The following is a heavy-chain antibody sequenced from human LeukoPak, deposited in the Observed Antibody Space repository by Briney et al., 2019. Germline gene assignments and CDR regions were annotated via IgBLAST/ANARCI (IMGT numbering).Heavy chain of an antibody. D-gene: IGHD6-13*01. CDR2: VYYSGST. V-gene: IGHV4-59*08. Sequence: PSETLSLTCTVSGGSLSSYYWSWIRQPPGKGLEWIGYVYYSGSTNYNPSLKSRVTISVDTSQNQFSLKLSSVTAADTAVYYCARRGFIAAVGKGYHYGMDVWGQGTTVTVSS. J-gene: IGHJ6*02. CDR3: ARRGFIAAVGKGYHYGMDV. CDR1: GGSLSSYY.